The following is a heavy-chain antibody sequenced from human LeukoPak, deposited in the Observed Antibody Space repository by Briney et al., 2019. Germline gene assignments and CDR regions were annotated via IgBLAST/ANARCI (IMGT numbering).Heavy chain of an antibody. J-gene: IGHJ5*02. D-gene: IGHD2-2*01. V-gene: IGHV4-30-4*01. Sequence: PSETLSLTCAVSGGSISSGDYYWSWIRQPPGKGLEWIGYIYYSGSTYYNPSLKSRVTTSVDTSKNQFSLKLTSVTAADTAVYYCAGDRVYCSTTSCFHSWGWFDPWGQGTLVTVSS. CDR1: GGSISSGDYY. CDR2: IYYSGST. CDR3: AGDRVYCSTTSCFHSWGWFDP.